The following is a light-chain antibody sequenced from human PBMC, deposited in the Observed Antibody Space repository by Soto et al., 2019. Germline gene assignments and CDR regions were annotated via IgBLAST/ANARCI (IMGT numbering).Light chain of an antibody. CDR1: RSDIGAYNF. CDR2: DVN. Sequence: QSVLTEPASVSGSPAQSMTISCTGTRSDIGAYNFVSWYQQHPGEVPKLILYDVNVRPSGVSNRFSGSKSGNTASLTISGLQAEDEADYYCTSWTTSTTMIFGGGTKVTVL. J-gene: IGLJ2*01. V-gene: IGLV2-14*03. CDR3: TSWTTSTTMI.